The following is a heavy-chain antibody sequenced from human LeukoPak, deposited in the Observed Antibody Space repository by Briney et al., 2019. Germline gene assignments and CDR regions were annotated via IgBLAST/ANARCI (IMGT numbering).Heavy chain of an antibody. Sequence: GGSLRLSCAASGLTFDDYGMSWVRQAPGKGLEWVSGINWNGGSTGYADSVKGRFTISRDNAKNSLYLQMNSLRAEDTALYYCARERYCSSTSCYASDNWGQGTLVTVSS. J-gene: IGHJ4*02. V-gene: IGHV3-20*04. CDR2: INWNGGST. D-gene: IGHD2-2*01. CDR1: GLTFDDYG. CDR3: ARERYCSSTSCYASDN.